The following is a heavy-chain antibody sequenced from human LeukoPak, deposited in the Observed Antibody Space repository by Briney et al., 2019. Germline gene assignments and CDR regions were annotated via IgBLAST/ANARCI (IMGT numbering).Heavy chain of an antibody. CDR1: GGSISSYY. D-gene: IGHD6-19*01. J-gene: IGHJ4*02. Sequence: SETLSLTCTVSGGSISSYYWSWIRQPPGKGLEWIGYIYYSGSINYNPSLKSRVTISVDTSKNQFSLNLSSVTAADTAVYYCARDLLSTAGYFDYWGQGTLVSVSS. V-gene: IGHV4-59*01. CDR2: IYYSGSI. CDR3: ARDLLSTAGYFDY.